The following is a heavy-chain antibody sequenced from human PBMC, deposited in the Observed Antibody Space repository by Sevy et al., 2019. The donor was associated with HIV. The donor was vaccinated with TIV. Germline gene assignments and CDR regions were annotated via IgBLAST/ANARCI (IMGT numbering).Heavy chain of an antibody. CDR2: IWYDGSNK. CDR3: AREGTTGTINYYYGMDV. D-gene: IGHD4-17*01. J-gene: IGHJ6*02. Sequence: GGSLRLSCAASGFTFSSYGMHWVRQAPGKGLEWVAVIWYDGSNKYYADSVKGRFTISRDNSKNTLYLQINSLRAEDTAVYYCAREGTTGTINYYYGMDVWGQGTTVTVSS. CDR1: GFTFSSYG. V-gene: IGHV3-33*01.